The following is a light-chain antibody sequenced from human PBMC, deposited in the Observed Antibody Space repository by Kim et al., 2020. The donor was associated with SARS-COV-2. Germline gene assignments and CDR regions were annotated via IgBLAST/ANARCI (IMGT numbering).Light chain of an antibody. Sequence: QSVLTQSSSASASPGSSVKLTCTLSSGHSSYTIAWHQQQPGKAPRYLMKLEQTGNYNKGSGVPDRFSGSNSGADRFLTISNLQSEDEADYYCETWDRNTRVFGGGTQLTVL. J-gene: IGLJ3*02. CDR1: SGHSSYT. CDR3: ETWDRNTRV. V-gene: IGLV4-60*03. CDR2: LEQTGNY.